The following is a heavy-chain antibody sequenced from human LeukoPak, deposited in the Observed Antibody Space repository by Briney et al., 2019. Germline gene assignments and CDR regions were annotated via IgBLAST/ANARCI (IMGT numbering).Heavy chain of an antibody. CDR2: TSYDESKK. J-gene: IGHJ4*02. V-gene: IGHV3-30*04. CDR1: GFTFSTYA. CDR3: ARDKAKGAYFDY. Sequence: PGGSLRLSCAASGFTFSTYAMHWVRQTPGKGLEWVAVTSYDESKKEYAESVKGRFTISRDNSKNTLYLEMNSLRVEDTAVYYCARDKAKGAYFDYWGQGTLVTVSS.